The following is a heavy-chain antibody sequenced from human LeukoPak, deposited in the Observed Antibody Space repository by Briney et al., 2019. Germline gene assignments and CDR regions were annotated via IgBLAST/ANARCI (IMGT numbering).Heavy chain of an antibody. Sequence: SVKASCKASGGTFSSYAISWVRQAPGQGLEWMGGIIPIFGTANYAQKFQGRVTITADESTSTAYMELSSLRSEDTAVYYCARARDPYDSSGYYLDYWGQGTLVTVSS. CDR3: ARARDPYDSSGYYLDY. D-gene: IGHD3-22*01. CDR1: GGTFSSYA. CDR2: IIPIFGTA. J-gene: IGHJ4*02. V-gene: IGHV1-69*13.